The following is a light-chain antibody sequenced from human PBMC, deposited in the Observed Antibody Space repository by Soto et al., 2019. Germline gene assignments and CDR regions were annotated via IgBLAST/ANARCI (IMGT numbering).Light chain of an antibody. CDR3: AAWDDSLNGVV. V-gene: IGLV1-44*01. CDR1: SSNIGSNT. J-gene: IGLJ2*01. Sequence: QAVVTQPPSASGTPGQRVTISCSGSSSNIGSNTVNWYQQLPGTAPKLLINSNNQRPSGVPDRFSGSKSGTSASLAISGLQSDDEAEYYCAAWDDSLNGVVFGGGTKLTVL. CDR2: SNN.